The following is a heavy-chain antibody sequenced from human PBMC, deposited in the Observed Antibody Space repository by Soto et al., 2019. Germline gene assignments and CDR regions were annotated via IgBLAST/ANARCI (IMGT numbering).Heavy chain of an antibody. CDR2: IIPIFGTA. CDR1: GGTFSSYA. D-gene: IGHD2-2*02. Sequence: SVKVSCKASGGTFSSYAISWVRQAPGQGLEWMGGIIPIFGTANYAQKFQGRVTITADESTSIAYMGLSSLRSADTAVYYCARGSYQLLYWDYYYGMDIWGQGTTDTVS. CDR3: ARGSYQLLYWDYYYGMDI. J-gene: IGHJ6*02. V-gene: IGHV1-69*13.